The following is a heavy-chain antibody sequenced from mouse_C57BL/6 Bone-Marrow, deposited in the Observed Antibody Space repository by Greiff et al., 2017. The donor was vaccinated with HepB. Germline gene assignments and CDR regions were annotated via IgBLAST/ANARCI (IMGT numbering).Heavy chain of an antibody. D-gene: IGHD1-1*01. CDR1: GFTFSSYG. CDR2: ISSGGSYT. Sequence: EVQVVESGGDLVKPGGSLKLSCAASGFTFSSYGMSWVRQTPDKRLEWVATISSGGSYTYYPDSVKGRFTISRDNAKNTLYLQMSSLKSEDTAMYYCARQSTVVARGDNWYFDVWGTGTTVTVSS. CDR3: ARQSTVVARGDNWYFDV. V-gene: IGHV5-6*01. J-gene: IGHJ1*03.